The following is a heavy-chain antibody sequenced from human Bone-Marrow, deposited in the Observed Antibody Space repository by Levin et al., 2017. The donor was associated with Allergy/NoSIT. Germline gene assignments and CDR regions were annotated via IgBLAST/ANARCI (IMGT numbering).Heavy chain of an antibody. CDR2: IKSTTDNETT. Sequence: GGSLRLSCAASGISLSDAWVNWVRQAPGKGLEWVGRIKSTTDNETTDFAAPVKGRSTISRDDSKNTLFLQIHSLKIEDTAVYYCTTGGFFYDGSTYDYVDYWGQGTLVTVSS. D-gene: IGHD3-10*02. CDR3: TTGGFFYDGSTYDYVDY. V-gene: IGHV3-15*01. CDR1: GISLSDAW. J-gene: IGHJ4*02.